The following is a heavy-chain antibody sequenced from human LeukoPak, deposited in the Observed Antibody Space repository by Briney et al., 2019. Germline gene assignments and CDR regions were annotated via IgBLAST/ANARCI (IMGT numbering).Heavy chain of an antibody. Sequence: GGSLRLSCAASGFTFSDYYMSWIRQAPGKGLEWGSYISSSGSTIYYADSVKGRFTISRDNAKNSLYLQMNSLRAEDTAVYYCARWIQLWTLTVRDAFDIWGQGTMVTVSS. V-gene: IGHV3-11*04. CDR1: GFTFSDYY. D-gene: IGHD5-18*01. CDR2: ISSSGSTI. CDR3: ARWIQLWTLTVRDAFDI. J-gene: IGHJ3*02.